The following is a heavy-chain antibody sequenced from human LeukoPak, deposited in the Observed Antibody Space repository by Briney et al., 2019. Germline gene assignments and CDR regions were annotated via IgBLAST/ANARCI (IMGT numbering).Heavy chain of an antibody. CDR2: IKQDGSEK. Sequence: GGSLRLSCAASGFTFSSYWMSWVRQAPGKGLEWVANIKQDGSEKYYVDSVKGRFTISRDNAKNSLYLQMKSLRAADTAVYYCARGKATITWYYFDYWGKGTLVTVSS. J-gene: IGHJ4*02. CDR1: GFTFSSYW. D-gene: IGHD5-12*01. V-gene: IGHV3-7*01. CDR3: ARGKATITWYYFDY.